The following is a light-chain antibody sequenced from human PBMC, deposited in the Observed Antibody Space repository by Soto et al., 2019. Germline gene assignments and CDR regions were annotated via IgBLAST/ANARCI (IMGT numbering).Light chain of an antibody. CDR1: QSISSS. CDR2: GVS. V-gene: IGKV1-39*01. J-gene: IGKJ5*01. CDR3: QQSYTAPSIT. Sequence: DIQMTQSPSSLSASVGDNVTITCRASQSISSSLIWYQQKSGKAPNLLIYGVSRLQGGVPSRFSGSGSGTDFTLSISSLQPEDFATYYCQQSYTAPSITFGQGTRLEN.